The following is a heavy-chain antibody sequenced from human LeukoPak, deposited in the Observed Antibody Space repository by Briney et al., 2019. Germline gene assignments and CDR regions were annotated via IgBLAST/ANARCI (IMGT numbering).Heavy chain of an antibody. J-gene: IGHJ6*02. CDR1: GYSFTSYW. D-gene: IGHD2-2*01. CDR3: AASCCQNYYYYGMDV. V-gene: IGHV5-51*01. Sequence: GESLKISCKGSGYSFTSYWIGWVRQVPGKGLEWMGIIYPGDSDTRYSPSFQGQVTISADKSISTAYLQWSSLKASDTAMYYCAASCCQNYYYYGMDVWGQGTTVTVSS. CDR2: IYPGDSDT.